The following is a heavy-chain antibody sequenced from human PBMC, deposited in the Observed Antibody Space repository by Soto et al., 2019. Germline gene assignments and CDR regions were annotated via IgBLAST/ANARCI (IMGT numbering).Heavy chain of an antibody. V-gene: IGHV1-18*04. CDR1: GYTFTSYG. Sequence: ENVSCKSSGYTFTSYGISWVRQAPGQGLEWMGWISAYNGNTNYAQKLQGRVTMTTDTSTSTAYMELRSLRSDDTAVYYCAMYDCSAHPFYLYYYYYDLRDVSGQGATVIVS. J-gene: IGHJ6*02. CDR2: ISAYNGNT. D-gene: IGHD3-22*01. CDR3: AMYDCSAHPFYLYYYYYDLRDV.